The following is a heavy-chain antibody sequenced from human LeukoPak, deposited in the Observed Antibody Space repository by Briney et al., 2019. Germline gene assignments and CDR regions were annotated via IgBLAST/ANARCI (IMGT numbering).Heavy chain of an antibody. CDR1: GGTFNNSA. CDR2: IMPLFGTA. V-gene: IGHV1-69*05. CDR3: ARDVHGDYGSGWFDP. Sequence: SVKVSCKTSGGTFNNSAISWVRQAPGQGLGWLGGIMPLFGTAGYAQKFQGRVTITKDESTRTVYLELTSLTSDDTAVYYCARDVHGDYGSGWFDPWGQGTLVSVSS. D-gene: IGHD4-17*01. J-gene: IGHJ5*02.